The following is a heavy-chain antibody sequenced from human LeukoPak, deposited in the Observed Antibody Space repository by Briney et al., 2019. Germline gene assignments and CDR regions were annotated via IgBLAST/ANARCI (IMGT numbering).Heavy chain of an antibody. D-gene: IGHD4-17*01. V-gene: IGHV3-30*02. J-gene: IGHJ4*02. CDR3: AKKGQGEDYGKPG. CDR1: GFTFSSYG. CDR2: VRSDGSIE. Sequence: PGGSLRLSCAASGFTFSSYGVHWVRQAPGKGLEWVAFVRSDGSIEYFADSVKGRFTISRDNSKNTLYLQMNSLRAEDSAVYYCAKKGQGEDYGKPGWGQGTLVTVSS.